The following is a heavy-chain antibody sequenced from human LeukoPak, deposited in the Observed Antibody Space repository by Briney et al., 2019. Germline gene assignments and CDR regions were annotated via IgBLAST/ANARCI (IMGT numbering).Heavy chain of an antibody. CDR2: ISSTGLYM. CDR3: ANRGFSSGTLIYYDYYYMDV. CDR1: GFSFSNYS. D-gene: IGHD6-19*01. J-gene: IGHJ6*03. Sequence: GGSLRLSCTASGFSFSNYSMNWVRQAPGKGLEWVSSISSTGLYMFHADSVEGRFTISRDNAKNSLYLQMNSLRAEDTAVYYCANRGFSSGTLIYYDYYYMDVWGKGTTVTVSS. V-gene: IGHV3-21*01.